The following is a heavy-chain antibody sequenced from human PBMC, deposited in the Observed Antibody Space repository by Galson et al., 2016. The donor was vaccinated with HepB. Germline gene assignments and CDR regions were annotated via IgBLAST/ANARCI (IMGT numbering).Heavy chain of an antibody. CDR2: IWDDGSNK. D-gene: IGHD2-15*01. V-gene: IGHV3-33*01. CDR1: GFSFSSYG. J-gene: IGHJ4*02. Sequence: SLRLSCAASGFSFSSYGMHWVRQAPGKGLEWVAVIWDDGSNKYYADSVKGRFTISRDNYKNTLYLQMNSLRAEDTAVYYCARGNTCSGGACDLDYWGQGTLVTVS. CDR3: ARGNTCSGGACDLDY.